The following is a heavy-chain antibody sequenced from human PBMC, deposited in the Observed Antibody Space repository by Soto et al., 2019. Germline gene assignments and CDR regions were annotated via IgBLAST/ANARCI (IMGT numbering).Heavy chain of an antibody. J-gene: IGHJ6*02. CDR1: GGTFSSYA. V-gene: IGHV1-69*13. CDR3: ARGSSSGSYYNQYYYYGMDV. D-gene: IGHD1-26*01. Sequence: SVKVSCKASGGTFSSYAISWVRQAPGQGLEWMGGIIPIFGTANYAQKFQGRVTITADESTSTAYMELSSLRSEDTAVYYCARGSSSGSYYNQYYYYGMDVWGQGTTVTVSS. CDR2: IIPIFGTA.